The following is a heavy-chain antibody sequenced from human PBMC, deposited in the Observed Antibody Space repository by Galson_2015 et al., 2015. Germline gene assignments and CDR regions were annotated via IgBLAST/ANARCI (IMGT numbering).Heavy chain of an antibody. CDR2: SIPIFGTA. CDR3: ARGAIRGGDPDNPDDY. J-gene: IGHJ4*02. Sequence: SVKVSCKASGGTFSSYAISWVRQAPGQGLEWMGGSIPIFGTANYAQKFQGRVTITADEATSTASMELSSLRSEDTAVYYCARGAIRGGDPDNPDDYWGQGTLVTVSS. D-gene: IGHD3-16*01. CDR1: GGTFSSYA. V-gene: IGHV1-69*13.